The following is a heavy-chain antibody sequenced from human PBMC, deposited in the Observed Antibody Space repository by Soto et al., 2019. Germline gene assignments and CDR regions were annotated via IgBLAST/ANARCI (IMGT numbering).Heavy chain of an antibody. CDR1: GGSISGHY. CDR3: ARVGSSGWSPDY. V-gene: IGHV4-59*11. D-gene: IGHD6-19*01. CDR2: IFYSGST. Sequence: SETLSLTCTVSGGSISGHYWIWIRQSPGKGLEWIGHIFYSGSTNYNPSLKGRVTLSVDTSKNQFSLRLSSVTAADTAVYYCARVGSSGWSPDYWGQGILVTVS. J-gene: IGHJ4*02.